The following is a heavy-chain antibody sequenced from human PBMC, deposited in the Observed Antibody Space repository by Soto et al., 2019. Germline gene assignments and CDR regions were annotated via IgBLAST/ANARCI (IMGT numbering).Heavy chain of an antibody. D-gene: IGHD6-13*01. J-gene: IGHJ4*02. CDR3: ARAYFSPEQQLEDFDY. CDR2: IYYSGSI. V-gene: IGHV4-30-4*02. CDR1: GGSISSGDYY. Sequence: SETLSLTCTVSGGSISSGDYYWSWIRQPPGKGLEWIGSIYYSGSIYYNPSLKSRVTISVDTSKNQFSLKLSSVTAADTAVYYCARAYFSPEQQLEDFDYWGQGTLVTVSS.